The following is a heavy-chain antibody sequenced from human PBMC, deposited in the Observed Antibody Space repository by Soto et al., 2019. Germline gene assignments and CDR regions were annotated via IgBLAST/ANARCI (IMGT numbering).Heavy chain of an antibody. J-gene: IGHJ3*02. CDR1: GYSISSGYY. CDR2: IYHSGST. Sequence: SETLSLTCAVSGYSISSGYYWGWIRQPPGKGLEWIGSIYHSGSTYYNPSLKSRVTISVDTSKNQFSLKLSSVTAADTAVYYCARGVPYYYDSSSCAFDIWGQGTMVTVSS. V-gene: IGHV4-38-2*01. CDR3: ARGVPYYYDSSSCAFDI. D-gene: IGHD3-22*01.